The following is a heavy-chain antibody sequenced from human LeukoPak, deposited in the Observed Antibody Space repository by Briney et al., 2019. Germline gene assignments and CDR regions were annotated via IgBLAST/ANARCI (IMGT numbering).Heavy chain of an antibody. J-gene: IGHJ4*02. CDR1: GGSISSYY. Sequence: SETLSLTCTVSGGSISSYYWSWIRQPPGEGLEWIGYIYYRGSTNYSPSLKSRVTISVDTSKNQFSLKLSSVTAADTAVYYCARHYDIDPFDYWGQETLVTVSS. CDR3: ARHYDIDPFDY. CDR2: IYYRGST. V-gene: IGHV4-59*01. D-gene: IGHD3-9*01.